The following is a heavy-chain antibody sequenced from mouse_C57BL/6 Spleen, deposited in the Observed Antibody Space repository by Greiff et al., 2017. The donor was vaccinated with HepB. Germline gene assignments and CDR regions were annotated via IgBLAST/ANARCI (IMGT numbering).Heavy chain of an antibody. V-gene: IGHV1-61*01. D-gene: IGHD1-1*01. CDR3: ARDYYGSSFWYFDV. Sequence: VKLMQPGAELVRPGSSVKLSCKASGYTFTSYWMDWVKQRPGQGLEWIGNIYPSDSETHYNQKFKDKATLTVDKSSSTAYMQLSSLTSEDSAVYYCARDYYGSSFWYFDVWGTGTTVTVSS. CDR1: GYTFTSYW. J-gene: IGHJ1*03. CDR2: IYPSDSET.